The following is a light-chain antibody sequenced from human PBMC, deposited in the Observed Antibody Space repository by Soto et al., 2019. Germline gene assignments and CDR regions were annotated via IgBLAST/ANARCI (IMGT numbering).Light chain of an antibody. CDR3: IQLSHFART. J-gene: IGKJ1*01. Sequence: VLTQTPISSPVTLGQRASISCRSSQSLVHSDCNTYLSWLPQRPGQPPRLLIYQVSNRFSGVPDRFSGSGEGTDFTLKISRVEAEDVGVYSCIQLSHFARTFGQGTTEEIK. CDR1: QSLVHSDCNTY. V-gene: IGKV2-24*01. CDR2: QVS.